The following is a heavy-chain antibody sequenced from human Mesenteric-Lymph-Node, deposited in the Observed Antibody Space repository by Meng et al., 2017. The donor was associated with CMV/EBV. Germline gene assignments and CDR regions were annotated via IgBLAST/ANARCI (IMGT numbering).Heavy chain of an antibody. V-gene: IGHV3-21*01. J-gene: IGHJ6*02. Sequence: GGSLRLSCAASGFTFSSYSMNWVRQAPGKGLEWVSSISSSSSYIYYADSVKGRFTISRDNAKNSLYLQMNSLRAEDTAVYYCARGSYDYVWGSYLDYYYGMDVWGQGTTVTVSS. CDR2: ISSSSSYI. CDR3: ARGSYDYVWGSYLDYYYGMDV. CDR1: GFTFSSYS. D-gene: IGHD3-16*02.